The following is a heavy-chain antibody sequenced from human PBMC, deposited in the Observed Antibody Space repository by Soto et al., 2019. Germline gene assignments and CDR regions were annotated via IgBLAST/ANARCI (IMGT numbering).Heavy chain of an antibody. CDR2: ISGSAVST. V-gene: IGHV3-23*01. Sequence: PGWSLRLSCAASGFTFSSFAMSWVRQAPGTGLEWVSSISGSAVSTYHADSVKGRFTISRDNSKSALYLQMNSLRADDTAVYYCVKDPISPPPTAPGHYGMEVWGQGTKVTVSS. J-gene: IGHJ6*02. CDR1: GFTFSSFA. D-gene: IGHD5-18*01. CDR3: VKDPISPPPTAPGHYGMEV.